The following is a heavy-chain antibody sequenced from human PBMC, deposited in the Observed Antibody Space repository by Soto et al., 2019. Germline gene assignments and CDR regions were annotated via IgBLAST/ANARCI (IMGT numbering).Heavy chain of an antibody. V-gene: IGHV4-59*01. Sequence: QVQLRESGPGLVKPSETLSLTCTVSGGTISTYHWNWIRQPPGKGLEWIGYVYYSGSTSHNASLKSRVTMSVDTSKNQFSLKLTSVTAEDTAVYYCAGGVALGALYWYFDLWGRGTLVSVSS. CDR2: VYYSGST. J-gene: IGHJ2*01. CDR3: AGGVALGALYWYFDL. CDR1: GGTISTYH. D-gene: IGHD1-26*01.